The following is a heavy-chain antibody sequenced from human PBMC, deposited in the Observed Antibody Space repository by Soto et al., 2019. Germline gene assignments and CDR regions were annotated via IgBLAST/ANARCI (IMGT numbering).Heavy chain of an antibody. J-gene: IGHJ6*02. V-gene: IGHV4-39*01. CDR1: GGSISSSSYY. D-gene: IGHD3-16*01. CDR2: IYYSGYT. CDR3: ARHNGPLYVGYYYDMDV. Sequence: SETLCLTCTVSGGSISSSSYYWGWIGQPPGKGLEWIGSIYYSGYTYYNPSLKSRVTISVDTSKNQFSLKLSSVTAADTAVYYCARHNGPLYVGYYYDMDVWGQGTTVT.